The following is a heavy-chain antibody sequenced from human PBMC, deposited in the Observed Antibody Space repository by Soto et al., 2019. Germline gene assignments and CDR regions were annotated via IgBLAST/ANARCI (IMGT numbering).Heavy chain of an antibody. D-gene: IGHD2-15*01. J-gene: IGHJ4*02. V-gene: IGHV3-30*18. Sequence: PGGSLRLSCAASGFTFSSYGMHWVRQAPGKGLEWVAVISYDGSNKYYADSVKGRFTISRDNSKNTLYLQMNSLRAEDTAVYYCAKDHRHSWHDFDYWGQGTLVTVSS. CDR3: AKDHRHSWHDFDY. CDR2: ISYDGSNK. CDR1: GFTFSSYG.